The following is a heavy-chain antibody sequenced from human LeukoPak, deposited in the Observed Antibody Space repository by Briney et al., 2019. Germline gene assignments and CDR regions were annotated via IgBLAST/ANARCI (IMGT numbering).Heavy chain of an antibody. CDR1: GYTFTSYG. Sequence: SVKVSCKASGYTFTSYGISWVRQAPGQGLEWMGWISAYNGNTNYAQKLQGRVTMTTDTSTSTAYMELRSLGSDDTAVYYCARDLKMGYSSGRHSWGTGSSNDYWGQGTLVTVSS. D-gene: IGHD6-19*01. V-gene: IGHV1-18*01. J-gene: IGHJ4*02. CDR2: ISAYNGNT. CDR3: ARDLKMGYSSGRHSWGTGSSNDY.